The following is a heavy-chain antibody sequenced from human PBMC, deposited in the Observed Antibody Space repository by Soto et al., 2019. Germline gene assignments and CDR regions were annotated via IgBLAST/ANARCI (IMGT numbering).Heavy chain of an antibody. V-gene: IGHV3-30-3*01. CDR3: VFSGYDFVPQYYFDY. D-gene: IGHD5-12*01. J-gene: IGHJ4*02. CDR2: ISYDGSNK. CDR1: GFTFSSYA. Sequence: GGSLRLSCAASGFTFSSYAMHWVRQAPGKGLEWVAVISYDGSNKYYADSVKGRFTISRDNSKNTLYLQMNSLRAEDTAVYYCVFSGYDFVPQYYFDYWGQGTLVTVSS.